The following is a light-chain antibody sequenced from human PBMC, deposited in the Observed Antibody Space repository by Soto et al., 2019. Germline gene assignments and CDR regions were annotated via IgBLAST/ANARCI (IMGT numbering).Light chain of an antibody. CDR2: DVS. CDR1: NSDVGGYNY. V-gene: IGLV2-14*03. CDR3: SSYTSSSTKV. J-gene: IGLJ1*01. Sequence: QSALTQPASVSGSPGQSITISCTGTNSDVGGYNYVSWYQQHPGKAPKLMIYDVSNRPSGVFNRFSGSKSGNTASLTISGLQAEDEADYYCSSYTSSSTKVFGTGTKLTVL.